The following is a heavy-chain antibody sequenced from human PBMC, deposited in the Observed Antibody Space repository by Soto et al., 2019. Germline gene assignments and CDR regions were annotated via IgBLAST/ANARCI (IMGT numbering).Heavy chain of an antibody. CDR3: TAPTGPFDD. CDR2: VSYDGNSK. D-gene: IGHD1-1*01. J-gene: IGHJ4*02. V-gene: IGHV3-30*03. CDR1: GFSFSTYG. Sequence: PGGSLRLSCAASGFSFSTYGMHWVRQAPGKGLEWVALVSYDGNSKYYADSVKGRFTISRDNSKNTLDLQMSSLRAEDTAVYYCTAPTGPFDDWGQGTLVTVSS.